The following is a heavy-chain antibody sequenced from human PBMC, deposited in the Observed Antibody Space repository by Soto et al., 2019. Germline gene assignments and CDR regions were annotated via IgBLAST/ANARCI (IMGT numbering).Heavy chain of an antibody. Sequence: QLQLQESDPGLVKPSETLSLTCTVSGGSISSSSHYWGWIRQPPGKGLEWLGSVHSSGSTYYNPSLRSRVTMSVDTSQNHFSLRLSSVTAADTAVDYCASRSPMVRGVISRDLDFWGQGTLVTVAS. CDR2: VHSSGST. J-gene: IGHJ4*02. CDR1: GGSISSSSHY. CDR3: ASRSPMVRGVISRDLDF. D-gene: IGHD3-10*01. V-gene: IGHV4-39*02.